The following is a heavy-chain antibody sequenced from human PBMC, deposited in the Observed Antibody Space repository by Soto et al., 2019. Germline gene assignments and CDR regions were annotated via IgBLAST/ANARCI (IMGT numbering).Heavy chain of an antibody. V-gene: IGHV3-30*03. CDR3: ARGYCSGGSCYVYDY. D-gene: IGHD2-15*01. J-gene: IGHJ4*02. Sequence: GSLRLSCAASGFTFSNYGMHWVRQAPGKGLEWVAIISYDGSNKYYADSVKGRFTISRDNSKNTLYLQMNSLRAEDTAVYYCARGYCSGGSCYVYDYWGQGTLVTVSS. CDR1: GFTFSNYG. CDR2: ISYDGSNK.